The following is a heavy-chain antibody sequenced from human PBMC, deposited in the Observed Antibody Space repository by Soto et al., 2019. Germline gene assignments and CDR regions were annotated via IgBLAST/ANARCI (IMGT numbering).Heavy chain of an antibody. CDR1: GGSISSGGYY. V-gene: IGHV4-31*03. Sequence: SETLSLTCTVSGGSISSGGYYWSWIRQHPGKGLEWIGYIYYSGSTYYNPSLKSRVTISVDTSKNQFSLKLSSVTAADTAVYYCATNYYDSSGYYYVSPEYFQHWGQGTLVTVSS. CDR2: IYYSGST. CDR3: ATNYYDSSGYYYVSPEYFQH. D-gene: IGHD3-22*01. J-gene: IGHJ1*01.